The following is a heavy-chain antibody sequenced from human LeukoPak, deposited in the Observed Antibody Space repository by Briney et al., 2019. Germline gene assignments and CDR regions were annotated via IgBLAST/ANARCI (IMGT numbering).Heavy chain of an antibody. Sequence: GGSLRLSCAASGFTFSSYWMHWVRQAPGKGLVWVSRINSDGSSTSYADSVKGRFTISRDNAKNTLYLQMNSLRAEDTVVYYCAREGSETLLWFGESGLDYWGQGTLVTVSS. CDR2: INSDGSST. CDR3: AREGSETLLWFGESGLDY. V-gene: IGHV3-74*01. D-gene: IGHD3-10*01. J-gene: IGHJ4*02. CDR1: GFTFSSYW.